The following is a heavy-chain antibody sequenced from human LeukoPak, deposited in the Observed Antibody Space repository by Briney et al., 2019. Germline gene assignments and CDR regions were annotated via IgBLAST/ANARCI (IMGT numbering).Heavy chain of an antibody. CDR1: GGSITSYY. J-gene: IGHJ5*02. CDR3: ARGGVNYKIAGP. Sequence: SETLSLTCTVSGGSITSYYWSWIRQPPGKGLEWIGYIYYSGSTNYNPSLRSRVTISVDTSKNQFSLKLSSVTAADTAVYYCARGGVNYKIAGPWGQGALVTVSS. CDR2: IYYSGST. D-gene: IGHD3-10*01. V-gene: IGHV4-59*01.